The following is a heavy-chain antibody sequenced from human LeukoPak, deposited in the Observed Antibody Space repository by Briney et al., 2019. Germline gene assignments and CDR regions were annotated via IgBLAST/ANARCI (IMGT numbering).Heavy chain of an antibody. V-gene: IGHV1-8*01. Sequence: ASVKVSCKASGYTFTSYDSNWVRQATGQELEWMGWMNPNNGNTGYAQRFQGRVTLTRDTSISTAYMELSSLTSEDTAVYYCTRNLANTGNFDLWGRGTLVTVSS. D-gene: IGHD3-10*01. CDR1: GYTFTSYD. CDR3: TRNLANTGNFDL. CDR2: MNPNNGNT. J-gene: IGHJ2*01.